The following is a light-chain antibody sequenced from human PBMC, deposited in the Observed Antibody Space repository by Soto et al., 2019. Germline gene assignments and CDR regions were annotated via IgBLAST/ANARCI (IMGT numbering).Light chain of an antibody. CDR1: HSVNSH. CDR3: QQYKNWPL. J-gene: IGKJ5*01. Sequence: MMMTQSTATLSVSPGERVALSFRTSHSVNSHVAWYQQKPGQAPRLLLYGASTRATGIPVRFSGSGFGTEFTLTISSLQSEDFAVYYCQQYKNWPLFGQVRLLAIK. CDR2: GAS. V-gene: IGKV3-15*01.